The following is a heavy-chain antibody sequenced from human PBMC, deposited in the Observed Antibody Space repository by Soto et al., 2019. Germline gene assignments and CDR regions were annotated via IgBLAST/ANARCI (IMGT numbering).Heavy chain of an antibody. J-gene: IGHJ4*02. CDR3: ALEPTGTAGFDY. CDR1: GHTFTGHH. D-gene: IGHD2-21*02. CDR2: IDLDLGDT. V-gene: IGHV1-2*02. Sequence: QVQLVQSGAEVKKPGASVKVSCKASGHTFTGHHMHWVRQAPGQGLEWMGLIDLDLGDTKYAQKFQGRVTSTSDTSITTAYMELRGLRSDDTAVYYCALEPTGTAGFDYWGQGTLVTVSS.